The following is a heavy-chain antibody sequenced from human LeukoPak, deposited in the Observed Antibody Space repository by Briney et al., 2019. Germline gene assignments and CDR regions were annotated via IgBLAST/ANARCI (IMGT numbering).Heavy chain of an antibody. D-gene: IGHD3-22*01. Sequence: EASVKVSCKASGYTFTGHYMHWVRQAPGQGLEWMGGINPNSGGTNYAQKFQGRVTMTRDTSISTAYMELSRLRSDDTAVYYCARDYYDSSGSPYGMDVWGQGTTVTVSS. CDR1: GYTFTGHY. V-gene: IGHV1-2*02. J-gene: IGHJ6*02. CDR3: ARDYYDSSGSPYGMDV. CDR2: INPNSGGT.